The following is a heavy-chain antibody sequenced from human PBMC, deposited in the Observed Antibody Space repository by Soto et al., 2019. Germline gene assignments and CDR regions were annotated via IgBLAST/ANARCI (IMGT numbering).Heavy chain of an antibody. J-gene: IGHJ6*02. D-gene: IGHD3-16*01. CDR1: GYIFVNYG. CDR2: ISRYSGNT. Sequence: QVQLVQSGDEVRKPGSSVKVSCKASGYIFVNYGIALVRQAPGQGLEWMGWISRYSGNTHYASKVQGRLTMTTDTSTSTAYMDLGSLTTDATAVYYCSMVDNYVTPTPQDVWGQGTTVTVSS. CDR3: SMVDNYVTPTPQDV. V-gene: IGHV1-18*01.